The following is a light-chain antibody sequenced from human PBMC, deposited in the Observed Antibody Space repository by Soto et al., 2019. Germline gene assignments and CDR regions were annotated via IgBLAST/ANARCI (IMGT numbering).Light chain of an antibody. CDR1: SSNIGASYL. CDR2: GNS. Sequence: QSVLTQPPSVSGAPGQRVTISCTGSSSNIGASYLVSWYQQLPGKAPKLLIYGNSNRPSGVPDRFSGSKYGTPASLAITGRQAADEADYYCQSYDSSLSGWVFGGGTKVTVL. V-gene: IGLV1-40*01. CDR3: QSYDSSLSGWV. J-gene: IGLJ3*02.